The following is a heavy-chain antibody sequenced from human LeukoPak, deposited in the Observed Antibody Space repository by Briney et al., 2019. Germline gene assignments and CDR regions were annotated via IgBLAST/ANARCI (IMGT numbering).Heavy chain of an antibody. J-gene: IGHJ6*03. CDR3: ARDPEYSYAPAYYYYYLDV. CDR2: ISAYNGNT. CDR1: GYTFTNYG. D-gene: IGHD5-18*01. Sequence: ASVKVSCKASGYTFTNYGISWVRQAPGQGLEWMGWISAYNGNTNYAQKLQGRVTMTTDTSTSTAYMELRSLRSDDTAVYYCARDPEYSYAPAYYYYYLDVWGKGTTVTVSS. V-gene: IGHV1-18*01.